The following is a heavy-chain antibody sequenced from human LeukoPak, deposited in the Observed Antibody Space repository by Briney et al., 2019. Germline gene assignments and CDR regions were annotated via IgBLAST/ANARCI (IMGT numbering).Heavy chain of an antibody. Sequence: SETLSLTCAVSGGSINSSNWWSWVRQPPGQGLEWIGEIYHSGSTNYNPSLKSRVTISVDKSKNQFSLKLTSVTAADTAVYYCATDGVGGLPPFDYWGQGTLVTVSS. CDR3: ATDGVGGLPPFDY. D-gene: IGHD3-10*01. V-gene: IGHV4-4*02. CDR1: GGSINSSNW. J-gene: IGHJ4*02. CDR2: IYHSGST.